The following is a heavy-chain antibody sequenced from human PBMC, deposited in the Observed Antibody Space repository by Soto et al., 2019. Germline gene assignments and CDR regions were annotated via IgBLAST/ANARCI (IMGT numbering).Heavy chain of an antibody. CDR1: GECVSSSDFY. CDR2: VYSTGST. Sequence: XVSMSLTFAVSGECVSSSDFYWTCIGQPPGKPLEWLGYVYSTGSTNYSPSLKSRVDMSVDTSENQFSLKLRSVTAADAAVYFCARVRNLVAPKDGRRAYFFAMDVWGHGTTVTVSS. CDR3: ARVRNLVAPKDGRRAYFFAMDV. J-gene: IGHJ6*02. D-gene: IGHD2-15*01. V-gene: IGHV4-61*08.